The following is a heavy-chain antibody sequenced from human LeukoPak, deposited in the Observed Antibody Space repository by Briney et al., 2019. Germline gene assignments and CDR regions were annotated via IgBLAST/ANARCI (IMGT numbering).Heavy chain of an antibody. CDR3: ARGLSSGPEADY. V-gene: IGHV3-30-3*01. D-gene: IGHD6-19*01. CDR1: GFTFSSYA. CDR2: ISYDGSNK. Sequence: GGSLRLSCAASGFTFSSYAMHWVRQAPGKGLEWVAVISYDGSNKYYADSVKGRFTISRDNSKNTLYLQMNSLRAEDTAVYYCARGLSSGPEADYWGQGTLVTVSS. J-gene: IGHJ4*02.